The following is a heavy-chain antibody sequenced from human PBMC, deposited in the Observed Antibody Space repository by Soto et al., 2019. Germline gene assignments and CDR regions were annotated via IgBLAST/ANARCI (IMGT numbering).Heavy chain of an antibody. V-gene: IGHV3-23*01. J-gene: IGHJ4*02. CDR2: ISGGGDTT. CDR1: GFTFNNYA. Sequence: EVQLLESGGGLVQPGGSLRLSCAASGFTFNNYAMTWVRQAPGKGLEWVSAISGGGDTTSYGDSVKGRFTVSRDGSKNTLYLKMSSLRAEDTAIYYCAKGRGGSGSLTPRVDFWGQGTLVTVSS. CDR3: AKGRGGSGSLTPRVDF. D-gene: IGHD3-10*01.